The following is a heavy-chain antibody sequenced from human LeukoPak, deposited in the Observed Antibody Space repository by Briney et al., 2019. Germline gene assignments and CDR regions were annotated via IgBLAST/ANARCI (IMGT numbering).Heavy chain of an antibody. D-gene: IGHD4-23*01. J-gene: IGHJ4*02. CDR2: ISSDGTRT. Sequence: PGGSLRLSCAASGFTFSNYGIHWVRQAPGKGPEWLAVISSDGTRTYYPDSVRGRFIISRDNAKNSLYLQMNSLRAEDTAVYYCARGDDYGGIYYFDYWGQGTLVTVSS. CDR1: GFTFSNYG. V-gene: IGHV3-30*03. CDR3: ARGDDYGGIYYFDY.